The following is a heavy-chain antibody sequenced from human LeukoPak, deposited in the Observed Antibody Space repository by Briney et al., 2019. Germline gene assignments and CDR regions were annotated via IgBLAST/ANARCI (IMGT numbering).Heavy chain of an antibody. Sequence: KSSETLSLTCTVSGASISGGDYYWSWIRQPAGKGLEWIGRIHTSGSTDYNPSLKSRVTMSVDTSKNQFSLKLTSVTAADTAVYYCARELYGSGLGPLWYWGQGTLVTVSS. CDR1: GASISGGDYY. D-gene: IGHD6-19*01. J-gene: IGHJ4*02. CDR3: ARELYGSGLGPLWY. CDR2: IHTSGST. V-gene: IGHV4-61*02.